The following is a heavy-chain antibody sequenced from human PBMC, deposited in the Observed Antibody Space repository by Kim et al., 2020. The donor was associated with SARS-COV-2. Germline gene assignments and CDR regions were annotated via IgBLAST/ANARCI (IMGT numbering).Heavy chain of an antibody. CDR3: ARDYRAAADLYYYYGMDV. J-gene: IGHJ6*02. D-gene: IGHD6-13*01. Sequence: SVKVSCKASGGTFSSYAISWVRQAPGQGLEWMGGIIPIFGTANYAQKFQGRVTITADESTSTAYMELSSLRSEDTAVYYCARDYRAAADLYYYYGMDVWGQGTTVTVSS. V-gene: IGHV1-69*13. CDR2: IIPIFGTA. CDR1: GGTFSSYA.